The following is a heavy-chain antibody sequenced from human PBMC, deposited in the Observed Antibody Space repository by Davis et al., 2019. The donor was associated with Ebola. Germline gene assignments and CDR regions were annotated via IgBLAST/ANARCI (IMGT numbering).Heavy chain of an antibody. CDR3: TTEGSGYDY. Sequence: GESLKISCAASGFTFSSYGMHWVRQAPGKGLEWVAVISYDGSNKYYADSVKGRFTISRDNSKNTLYLQMNSLRAEDTAVYYCTTEGSGYDYWGQGTLVTVSS. V-gene: IGHV3-30*03. D-gene: IGHD6-25*01. CDR2: ISYDGSNK. J-gene: IGHJ4*02. CDR1: GFTFSSYG.